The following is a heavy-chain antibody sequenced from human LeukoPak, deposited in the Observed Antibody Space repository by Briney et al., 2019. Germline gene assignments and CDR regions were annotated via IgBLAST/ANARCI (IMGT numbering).Heavy chain of an antibody. D-gene: IGHD6-19*01. Sequence: SGGSLRLSCAASGFTFSNAWMNWVRQAPGKGLEWVGRIKSKTDGGTTDYAAPVKGRFTISRDDSKNTLYMQMNRLKTEDTAVYYCARDLKRWEKQLAGSLPFPSDGMDVWGQGTTVTVSS. CDR3: ARDLKRWEKQLAGSLPFPSDGMDV. CDR1: GFTFSNAW. J-gene: IGHJ6*02. CDR2: IKSKTDGGTT. V-gene: IGHV3-15*07.